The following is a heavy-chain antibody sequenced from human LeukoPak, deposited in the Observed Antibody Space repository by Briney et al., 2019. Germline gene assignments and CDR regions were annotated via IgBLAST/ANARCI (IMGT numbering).Heavy chain of an antibody. Sequence: SETLSLTCTVSGGSISSYYWSWIRQHPGKGLEWIGYIYYSGSTYYNPSLKSRVTISVDTSKNQFSLKLSSVTAADTAVYYCARNYDSSGYSSYYFDYWGQGTLVTVSS. CDR2: IYYSGST. CDR3: ARNYDSSGYSSYYFDY. CDR1: GGSISSYY. V-gene: IGHV4-59*06. D-gene: IGHD3-22*01. J-gene: IGHJ4*02.